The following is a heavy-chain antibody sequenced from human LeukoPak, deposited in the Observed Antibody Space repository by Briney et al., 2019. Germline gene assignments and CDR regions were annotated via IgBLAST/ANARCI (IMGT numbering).Heavy chain of an antibody. V-gene: IGHV3-7*01. J-gene: IGHJ6*03. Sequence: GGSLRLSCAASGFTFSSYWMSWVRQAPGKGLEWVANIKQDGSEQYYVDSVKGRFTVSRDNAKNSLYLQMNSLRVEDTAVYYCARDSGSEDMDVWGKGTTVTVSS. CDR3: ARDSGSEDMDV. CDR2: IKQDGSEQ. CDR1: GFTFSSYW. D-gene: IGHD3-10*01.